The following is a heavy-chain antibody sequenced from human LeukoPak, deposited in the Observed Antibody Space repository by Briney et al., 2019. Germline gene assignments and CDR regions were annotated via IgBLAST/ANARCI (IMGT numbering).Heavy chain of an antibody. CDR1: GYTFTGYY. CDR2: INPNSGGT. D-gene: IGHD2-2*01. Sequence: ASVKVSCTASGYTFTGYYMHWVRQAPGQGLEWMGWINPNSGGTNYAQKFQGRVTMTRDTSISTAYMELSRLRSDDTAVYYCARARSPKYHLDYWGQGTLVTVSS. CDR3: ARARSPKYHLDY. J-gene: IGHJ4*02. V-gene: IGHV1-2*02.